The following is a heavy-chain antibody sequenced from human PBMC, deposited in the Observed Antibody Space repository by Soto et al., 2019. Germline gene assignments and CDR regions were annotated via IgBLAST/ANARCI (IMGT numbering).Heavy chain of an antibody. CDR1: GFTFSSYG. CDR3: AKDSAPRVIFGPFDY. J-gene: IGHJ4*02. V-gene: IGHV3-30*18. D-gene: IGHD3-9*01. CDR2: ISYDGSNK. Sequence: GGSLRLSCAASGFTFSSYGMRWVRQAPGKGLEWVAVISYDGSNKYYADSVKGRFTISRDNSKNTLYLQMNSLRAEDTAVYYCAKDSAPRVIFGPFDYWGQGTLVTVSS.